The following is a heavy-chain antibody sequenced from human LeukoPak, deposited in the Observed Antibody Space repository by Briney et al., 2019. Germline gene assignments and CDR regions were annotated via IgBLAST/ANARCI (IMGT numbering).Heavy chain of an antibody. V-gene: IGHV3-74*01. CDR1: GFTFSDFW. CDR3: AKDRSGWEDYYFDY. CDR2: ISGGTVT. D-gene: IGHD6-19*01. Sequence: GGSLRLSCAASGFTFSDFWMHWVRQAPGKGLVWVSRISGGTVTNYADSVKGRLTISRDNAKNTLYLQMNSLRAEDTAVYYCAKDRSGWEDYYFDYWGQGTLVTVSS. J-gene: IGHJ4*02.